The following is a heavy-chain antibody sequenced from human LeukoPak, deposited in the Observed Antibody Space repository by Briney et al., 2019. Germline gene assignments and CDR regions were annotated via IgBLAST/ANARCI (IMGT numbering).Heavy chain of an antibody. Sequence: GGSLRLSCAASGFTFSSYGMSWVRQAPGKGLEWVSAISGSGGSTYYADSVKGRFTISRDNSKNTLYLQMNSLRAEDTAVYYCAKMFDGSGSRIWFDPWGQGTLVTVSS. CDR3: AKMFDGSGSRIWFDP. CDR2: ISGSGGST. D-gene: IGHD3-10*01. V-gene: IGHV3-23*01. CDR1: GFTFSSYG. J-gene: IGHJ5*02.